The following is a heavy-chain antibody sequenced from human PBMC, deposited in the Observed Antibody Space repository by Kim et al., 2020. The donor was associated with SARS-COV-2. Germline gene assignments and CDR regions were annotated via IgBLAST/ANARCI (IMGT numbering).Heavy chain of an antibody. J-gene: IGHJ4*02. V-gene: IGHV3-53*01. Sequence: GGSLRLSCAASGFTVSSNYMSWVRQAPGKGLEWVSVIYSGGSTYYADSVKGRFTISRDNSKNTLYLQMNSLRAEDTAVYYCARGVDCSGGSCYLNWGQGTLVTVSS. CDR2: IYSGGST. CDR3: ARGVDCSGGSCYLN. CDR1: GFTVSSNY. D-gene: IGHD2-15*01.